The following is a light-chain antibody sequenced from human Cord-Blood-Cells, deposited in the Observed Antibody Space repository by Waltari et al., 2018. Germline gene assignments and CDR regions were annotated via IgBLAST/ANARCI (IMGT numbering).Light chain of an antibody. Sequence: QSALTQPPSVSGSPGQSFTISCTGTSSDSGGYTYVSWYQQHPGKAPKLRSYEVSTRPSGVSNRFSGPKSGNTASLTISGLQAEDEADYYCSSYTSSSTQVFGGGTKVTVL. CDR1: SSDSGGYTY. CDR2: EVS. CDR3: SSYTSSSTQV. V-gene: IGLV2-14*01. J-gene: IGLJ2*01.